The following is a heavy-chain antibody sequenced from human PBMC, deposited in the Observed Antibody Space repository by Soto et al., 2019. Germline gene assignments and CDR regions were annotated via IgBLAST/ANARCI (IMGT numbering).Heavy chain of an antibody. J-gene: IGHJ6*02. CDR2: ISGSVVTT. V-gene: IGHV3-23*01. D-gene: IGHD2-15*01. CDR3: ARLSGLYYYGMDV. CDR1: GFTFSTYV. Sequence: GGSLRLSCVASGFTFSTYVMGWVRQAPGKGLDWVTVISGSVVTTNYGDSVKGRFTISRDNPKNTLYLQMNSLRAEDTAIYYCARLSGLYYYGMDVWGQGTTVTVSS.